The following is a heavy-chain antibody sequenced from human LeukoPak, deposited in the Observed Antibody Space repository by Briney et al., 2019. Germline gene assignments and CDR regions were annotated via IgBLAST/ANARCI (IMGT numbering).Heavy chain of an antibody. CDR3: AKDKVAVYYYYYMDV. D-gene: IGHD6-19*01. J-gene: IGHJ6*03. Sequence: GGSLRLSCAASGFTFDDYAMHWVRQAPGKGLEWVSGISWNSGSIGYADSVKGRFTISRDNAKNSLYLQMNSLRAEDTALYYCAKDKVAVYYYYYMDVWAKGPRSPSP. V-gene: IGHV3-9*01. CDR1: GFTFDDYA. CDR2: ISWNSGSI.